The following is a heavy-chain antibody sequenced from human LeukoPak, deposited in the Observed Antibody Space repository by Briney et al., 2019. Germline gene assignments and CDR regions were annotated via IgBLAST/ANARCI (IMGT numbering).Heavy chain of an antibody. J-gene: IGHJ4*02. V-gene: IGHV3-74*01. D-gene: IGHD1-26*01. CDR2: INSDGGST. Sequence: GGSLRLSCAASGFTFSNYWMPWVRQTPGKGLVWVSRINSDGGSTSYTDSVKGRFTISRDNAKNTLYLQMNSLRAEDTAVYYCARDPDAWEVTIDHWGQGTLVTVSS. CDR1: GFTFSNYW. CDR3: ARDPDAWEVTIDH.